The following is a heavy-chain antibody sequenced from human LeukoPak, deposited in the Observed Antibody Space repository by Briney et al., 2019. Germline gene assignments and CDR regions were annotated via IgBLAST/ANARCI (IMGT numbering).Heavy chain of an antibody. CDR1: GGSISTY. CDR2: ISGSGGST. Sequence: PSETLSLTCTVSGGSISTYWTWIRQPPARGVEWASAISGSGGSTYYADSVKGRFTISRDNSKNTLYLQMNSLRAEDTAVYYCAKQGSPGRAGYFQNWGQGTLVTVSS. V-gene: IGHV3-23*01. D-gene: IGHD1-1*01. J-gene: IGHJ1*01. CDR3: AKQGSPGRAGYFQN.